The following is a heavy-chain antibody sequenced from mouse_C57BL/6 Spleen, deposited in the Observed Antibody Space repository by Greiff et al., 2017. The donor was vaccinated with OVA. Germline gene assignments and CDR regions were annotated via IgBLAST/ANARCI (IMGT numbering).Heavy chain of an antibody. CDR2: INPYNGGT. CDR3: ARGDYDYDGGFAY. CDR1: GYTFTDYY. Sequence: VQLKQSGPVLVKPGASVKMSCKASGYTFTDYYMNWVKQSHGKSLEWIGVINPYNGGTSYNQKFKGKATLTVDKSSSTAYMELNSLTSEDSAVYYCARGDYDYDGGFAYWGQGTLVTVSA. V-gene: IGHV1-19*01. D-gene: IGHD2-4*01. J-gene: IGHJ3*01.